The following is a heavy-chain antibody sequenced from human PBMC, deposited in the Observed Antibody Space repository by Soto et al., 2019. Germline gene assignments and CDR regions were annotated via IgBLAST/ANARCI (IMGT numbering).Heavy chain of an antibody. J-gene: IGHJ5*02. D-gene: IGHD2-2*01. V-gene: IGHV3-23*01. CDR3: AKEWDIVVVPAAPYSSRSEFDP. CDR1: GFTFSSYA. Sequence: GGSLRLSCAASGFTFSSYAMSWVRQAPGKGLEWVSAISGSGGSTYYADSVKGRFTISRDNSKNTLYLQMNSLRAEDTAVYYCAKEWDIVVVPAAPYSSRSEFDPWGQGTRVTVYS. CDR2: ISGSGGST.